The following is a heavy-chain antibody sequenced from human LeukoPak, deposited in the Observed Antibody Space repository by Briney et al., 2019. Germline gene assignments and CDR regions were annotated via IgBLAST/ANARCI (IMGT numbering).Heavy chain of an antibody. Sequence: ASVKVSCKASGYTFTSYYMHWVRQAPGQGLEWMGIINPSGGSTSYAQKFQGRVTMTRDTSTSTVYMELSSLRSEDTAVYYCARVGYYDFWSGYYTPGYYYGMDVWGQGTTVTVSS. CDR2: INPSGGST. D-gene: IGHD3-3*01. CDR1: GYTFTSYY. CDR3: ARVGYYDFWSGYYTPGYYYGMDV. V-gene: IGHV1-46*01. J-gene: IGHJ6*02.